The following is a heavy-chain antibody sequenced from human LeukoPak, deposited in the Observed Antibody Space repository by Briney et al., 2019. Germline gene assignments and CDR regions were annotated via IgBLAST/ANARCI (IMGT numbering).Heavy chain of an antibody. CDR3: ARLRRGITMVRGVISRDYYYYMDV. J-gene: IGHJ6*03. CDR2: INHSGST. V-gene: IGHV4-34*01. Sequence: SETLSLTCAVYGGSFSGYYWSWIRQPPGKGLEWIGEINHSGSTNYNPSLKSRATISVDTSKNQFSLKLSSVTAADTAVYYCARLRRGITMVRGVISRDYYYYMDVWGKGTTVTISS. D-gene: IGHD3-10*01. CDR1: GGSFSGYY.